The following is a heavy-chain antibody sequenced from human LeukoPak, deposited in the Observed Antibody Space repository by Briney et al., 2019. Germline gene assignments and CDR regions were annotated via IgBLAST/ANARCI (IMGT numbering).Heavy chain of an antibody. J-gene: IGHJ6*02. CDR3: AVGLGSSGWYLTAPYYYYGMDV. D-gene: IGHD6-19*01. V-gene: IGHV4-59*01. Sequence: ASETLSLTCTVSGGSISSYYWSWIRQPPGKGLEWIGYIYYSGSTNYNPSLKSRVTISVDTSKNQFSLKLSSVTAADTAVYYCAVGLGSSGWYLTAPYYYYGMDVWGQGTTVTVSS. CDR1: GGSISSYY. CDR2: IYYSGST.